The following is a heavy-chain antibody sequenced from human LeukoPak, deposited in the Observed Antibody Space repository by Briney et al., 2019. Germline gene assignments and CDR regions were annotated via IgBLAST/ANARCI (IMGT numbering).Heavy chain of an antibody. CDR1: GGSISGSSYY. J-gene: IGHJ5*02. V-gene: IGHV4-39*01. Sequence: SETLSLTCTVSGGSISGSSYYWGWIRQPPGKGLEWIGSIYYSGSTYYNPSLKSRVTISVDTSKNQFSLKLSSVTAADTAVYYCARLRGVTTTWFDPWGQGTLVTVSS. CDR3: ARLRGVTTTWFDP. CDR2: IYYSGST. D-gene: IGHD4-17*01.